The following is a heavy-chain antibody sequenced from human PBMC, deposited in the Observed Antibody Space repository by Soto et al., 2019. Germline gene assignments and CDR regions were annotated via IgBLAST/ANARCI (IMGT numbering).Heavy chain of an antibody. CDR1: GGSISSYY. CDR2: IYYSGST. J-gene: IGHJ6*03. D-gene: IGHD3-10*01. CDR3: ARGRIGSGSTHTPYYYYYYYMDV. V-gene: IGHV4-59*01. Sequence: SETLSLTCTVSGGSISSYYWSWIRQPPGKGLEWIGYIYYSGSTNYNPSLKSRVTISVDTSKNQFSLKLSSVTAADTAVYYCARGRIGSGSTHTPYYYYYYYMDVWGKGTTVTVSS.